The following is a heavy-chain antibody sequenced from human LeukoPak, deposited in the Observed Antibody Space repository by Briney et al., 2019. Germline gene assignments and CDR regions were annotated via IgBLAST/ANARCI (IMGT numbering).Heavy chain of an antibody. J-gene: IGHJ6*03. Sequence: SETLSLTCTVSGGSISSYYWSWIRQPPGKGLEWIGYIFYSGSTNYNPSLKSRVTISVDTSKNQFSLKLSSVTAADTAVYYCARQISSSWPSHYYYYMDVWGKGTTVTISS. CDR3: ARQISSSWPSHYYYYMDV. CDR2: IFYSGST. D-gene: IGHD6-13*01. V-gene: IGHV4-59*08. CDR1: GGSISSYY.